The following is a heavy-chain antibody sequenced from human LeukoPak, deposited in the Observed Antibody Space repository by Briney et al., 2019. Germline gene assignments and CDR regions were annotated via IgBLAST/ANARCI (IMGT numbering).Heavy chain of an antibody. CDR2: IGAYNGNT. D-gene: IGHD2/OR15-2a*01. CDR3: ARTRGSHISMAYLDY. V-gene: IGHV1-18*01. J-gene: IGHJ4*02. Sequence: ASVKVSCKASGYTFTSYGISWVRQAPGQGLEWMGWIGAYNGNTNYAQKLQGRVTMTTDTSTSTAYMELRSLRSDDTAVYYCARTRGSHISMAYLDYWGQGTLVTVSS. CDR1: GYTFTSYG.